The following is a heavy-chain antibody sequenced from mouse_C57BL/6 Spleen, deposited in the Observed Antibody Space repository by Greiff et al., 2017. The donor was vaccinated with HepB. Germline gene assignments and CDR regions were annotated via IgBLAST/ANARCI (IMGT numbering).Heavy chain of an antibody. CDR3: ARRGTTVVVDY. V-gene: IGHV1-69*01. J-gene: IGHJ2*01. CDR1: DYTFTSYW. Sequence: QVQLQQPGAELVMPGASVKLSCKASDYTFTSYWMHWVKQRPGQGLEWIGEIDPSDSYTNYNQKFKGKSTLTVDKSSSTAYMQLSSLTSEDSAVYYCARRGTTVVVDYWGQGTTLTVSS. CDR2: IDPSDSYT. D-gene: IGHD1-1*01.